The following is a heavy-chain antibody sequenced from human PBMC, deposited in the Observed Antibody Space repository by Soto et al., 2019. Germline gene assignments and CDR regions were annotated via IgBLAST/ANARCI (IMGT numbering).Heavy chain of an antibody. J-gene: IGHJ4*02. CDR1: GFTFSSFA. D-gene: IGHD1-7*01. V-gene: IGHV3-74*01. Sequence: GGSLRLSCAASGFTFSSFAMHWVRRVAGKGLVWVSRINDDGNRIRYADSVKGRFTISRDNAKNTLYLQMDSLRLDDTAVYYCVRDVELQGFDYWGQGTPVTVSS. CDR3: VRDVELQGFDY. CDR2: INDDGNRI.